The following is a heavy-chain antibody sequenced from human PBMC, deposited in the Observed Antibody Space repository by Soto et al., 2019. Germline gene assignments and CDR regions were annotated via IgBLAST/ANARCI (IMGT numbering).Heavy chain of an antibody. J-gene: IGHJ6*02. CDR2: MYNTGST. CDR1: GGSISSYY. Sequence: QVRLQESGPGLVKPSETLSLTCTVSGGSISSYYWSWIRQPPGKGLEWIGYMYNTGSTIYNPSLKSRVPISVDTSKNQFSLKLNSVTAADTAVYYCARDLWGYCGTDCYPLDVWGQGTTVTFSS. CDR3: ARDLWGYCGTDCYPLDV. D-gene: IGHD2-21*02. V-gene: IGHV4-59*01.